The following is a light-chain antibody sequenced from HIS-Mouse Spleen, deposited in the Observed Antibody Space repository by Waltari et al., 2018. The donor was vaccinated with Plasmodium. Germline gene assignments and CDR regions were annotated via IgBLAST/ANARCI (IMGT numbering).Light chain of an antibody. V-gene: IGLV2-11*01. CDR1: SSAVCGYNY. CDR2: DVS. Sequence: QSALTQPRSVSGSPGPPVTISCTGTSSAVCGYNYVSWYQQHPGKAPKLLIYDVSKRPSGVPDRFSGSKSGNTASLTISGLQAEDEADYYCCSYAGSFVFGGGTKLTVL. CDR3: CSYAGSFV. J-gene: IGLJ2*01.